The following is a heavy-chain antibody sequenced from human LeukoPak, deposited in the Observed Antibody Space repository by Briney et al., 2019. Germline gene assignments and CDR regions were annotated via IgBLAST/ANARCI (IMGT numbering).Heavy chain of an antibody. D-gene: IGHD1-26*01. V-gene: IGHV4-39*07. J-gene: IGHJ4*02. CDR1: GASISSSSSS. CDR2: IYYSGLT. Sequence: SETLSLTCTVSGASISSSSSSWGWVRQPPGKGPEWIGSIYYSGLTYYNPSLKSRVTISVDTSKNQFSLKLSSVTAADTAVYYCARVGGSYSDFDYWGQGTLVTVSS. CDR3: ARVGGSYSDFDY.